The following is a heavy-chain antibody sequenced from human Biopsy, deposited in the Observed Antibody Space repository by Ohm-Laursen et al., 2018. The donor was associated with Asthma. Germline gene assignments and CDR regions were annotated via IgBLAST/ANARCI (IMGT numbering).Heavy chain of an antibody. CDR1: PGSFSGFF. CDR2: ANERGVT. J-gene: IGHJ6*02. V-gene: IGHV4-34*01. CDR3: ARGPELDV. Sequence: GTLSLTCDVYPGSFSGFFWTWIRQSPGKGLEWIGEANERGVTNNNPSLKSRVIISIDTYWNRVSLKLTSVTAADAAVYYCARGPELDVWGQGTTVTVSS.